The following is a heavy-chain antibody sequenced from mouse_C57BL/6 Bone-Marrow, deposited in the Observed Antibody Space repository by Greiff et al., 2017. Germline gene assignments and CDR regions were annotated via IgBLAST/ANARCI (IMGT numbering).Heavy chain of an antibody. CDR3: ASGPLVDYSDV. CDR1: GYTFTSYD. V-gene: IGHV1-85*01. J-gene: IGHJ1*03. D-gene: IGHD2-12*01. Sequence: VQLQQSGPELVKPGASVKLSCKASGYTFTSYDIYWVKQRPGQGLEWIGWICPSDGSTKYKEKFKGKVTLTVDTSSSTAYMELNSLTSEDSAFYFCASGPLVDYSDVWGKGTTVTVSS. CDR2: ICPSDGST.